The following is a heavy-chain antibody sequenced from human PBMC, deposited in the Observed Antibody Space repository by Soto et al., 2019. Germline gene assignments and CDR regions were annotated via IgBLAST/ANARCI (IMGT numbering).Heavy chain of an antibody. CDR3: ARARDYYYGMDV. V-gene: IGHV3-33*01. Sequence: SLRLSCAASGFTFSSYGMHWVRQAPGKGLEWVAVIWYDGSNKYYADSVKGRFTISRDNSKNTLYLQMNSLRAEDTAVYYCARARDYYYGMDVWGQGTTVTVSS. CDR2: IWYDGSNK. J-gene: IGHJ6*02. CDR1: GFTFSSYG.